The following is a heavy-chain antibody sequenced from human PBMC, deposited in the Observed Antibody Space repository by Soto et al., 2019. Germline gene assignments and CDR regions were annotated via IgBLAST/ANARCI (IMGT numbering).Heavy chain of an antibody. CDR1: GGSISGSTYS. J-gene: IGHJ5*02. V-gene: IGHV4-30-2*01. Sequence: QLQLQESGSGLVKPSQTLSLTCGISGGSISGSTYSWNWIRQPPGKGLEWIGHIYHSGVTNYNPSLKSRVTXPXEXSKXEFSLKLSSVTAADTAVYYCARGSNRNGYYEGFDNWGQGTLATVSS. CDR2: IYHSGVT. CDR3: ARGSNRNGYYEGFDN. D-gene: IGHD3-22*01.